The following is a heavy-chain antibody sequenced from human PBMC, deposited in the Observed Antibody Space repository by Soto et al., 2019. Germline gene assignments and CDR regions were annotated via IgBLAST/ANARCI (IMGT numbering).Heavy chain of an antibody. V-gene: IGHV3-72*01. CDR3: ANYFGDKFGH. D-gene: IGHD3-3*01. Sequence: PGGSLRLSCEPSGFTFSNHYIDWVRQAPGKGLEWVGRSKNKANRYITEYAASVTGRFTISRDDSKNSLYLQMNSLKIEDTAVYYCANYFGDKFGHWGQGTLVTVSS. CDR2: SKNKANRYIT. J-gene: IGHJ4*02. CDR1: GFTFSNHY.